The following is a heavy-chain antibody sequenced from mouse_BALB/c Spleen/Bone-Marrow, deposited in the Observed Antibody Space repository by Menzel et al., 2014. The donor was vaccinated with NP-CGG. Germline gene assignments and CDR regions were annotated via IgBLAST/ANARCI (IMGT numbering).Heavy chain of an antibody. D-gene: IGHD1-2*01. CDR3: ARGTTALRYFDV. CDR2: INGGSNTI. Sequence: EVMLVESGGGLVQPGGSQKLSCAASGFTFSSFGMHWIRQAPEKGLEWVAYINGGSNTIYYADTVKGRSTISRDNPKNTLFLQMTSLGSEDTAMYFCARGTTALRYFDVWGAGTTVTVSS. J-gene: IGHJ1*01. V-gene: IGHV5-17*02. CDR1: GFTFSSFG.